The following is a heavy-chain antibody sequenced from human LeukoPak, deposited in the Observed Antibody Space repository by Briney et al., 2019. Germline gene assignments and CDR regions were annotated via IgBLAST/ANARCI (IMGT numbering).Heavy chain of an antibody. CDR1: GFTFSSYA. CDR3: ARRYLDGTGFDY. Sequence: GGSLRLSCAASGFTFSSYAMSWVRQAPGKGLEWVSAISGSGGSTYYADSVKGRFTISRDNSKNTLYLQMNSLRAEDTAVYYCARRYLDGTGFDYWGQGTLVTVSS. V-gene: IGHV3-23*01. CDR2: ISGSGGST. J-gene: IGHJ4*02. D-gene: IGHD3-3*01.